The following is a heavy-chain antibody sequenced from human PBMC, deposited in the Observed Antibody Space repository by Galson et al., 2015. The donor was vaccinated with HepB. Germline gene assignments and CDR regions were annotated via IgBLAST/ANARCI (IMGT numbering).Heavy chain of an antibody. D-gene: IGHD3-22*01. J-gene: IGHJ4*02. V-gene: IGHV3-30*18. Sequence: SLRLSCAASGFTFSSFGMHWVRQAPGKGPEWVTLISYDGSNQYYVDSVKGRFTVSRDNSKNTLYLQMNSLRAEDTAVYYCAKGVSSSGYYLDYWGQGTLVTVSS. CDR3: AKGVSSSGYYLDY. CDR1: GFTFSSFG. CDR2: ISYDGSNQ.